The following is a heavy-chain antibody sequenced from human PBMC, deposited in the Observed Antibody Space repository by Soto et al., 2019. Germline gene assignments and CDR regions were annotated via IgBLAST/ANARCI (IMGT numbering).Heavy chain of an antibody. CDR2: IYHSGST. J-gene: IGHJ4*02. D-gene: IGHD6-6*01. CDR3: ARAGGIAARPWDY. Sequence: SGTLSLTCAVSGGSISSSNWWSWVHQPPGQGLAWIWKIYHSGSTNYNPSLKRRVTISLDKSKNQFSLTRSSVTAEDTAVYDCARAGGIAARPWDYWGQGTLVTVSS. CDR1: GGSISSSNW. V-gene: IGHV4-4*02.